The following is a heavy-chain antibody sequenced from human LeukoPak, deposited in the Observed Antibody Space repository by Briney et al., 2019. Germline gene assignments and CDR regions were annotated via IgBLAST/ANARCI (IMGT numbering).Heavy chain of an antibody. Sequence: PGGSLRLSCAASGFTFSSYEMNWVRQAPGKRLEWVSYISNSGSTIYYADSVKGRFTISRDNAKNSLYLQMNSLRAEDTAVYYCTNYGVYTGYYFMDVWGKGTTVTVSS. J-gene: IGHJ6*03. CDR3: TNYGVYTGYYFMDV. V-gene: IGHV3-48*03. D-gene: IGHD4-17*01. CDR1: GFTFSSYE. CDR2: ISNSGSTI.